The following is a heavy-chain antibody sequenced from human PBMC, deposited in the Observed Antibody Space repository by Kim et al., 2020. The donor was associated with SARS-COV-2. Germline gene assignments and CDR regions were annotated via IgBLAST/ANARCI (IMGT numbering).Heavy chain of an antibody. J-gene: IGHJ6*02. CDR3: AKEGPVVAATYYYGMDV. Sequence: VKGRFTISRDNAKNTLYLQMNSLRAEDTAVYYCAKEGPVVAATYYYGMDVWGQGTTVTVSS. D-gene: IGHD2-15*01. V-gene: IGHV3-23*01.